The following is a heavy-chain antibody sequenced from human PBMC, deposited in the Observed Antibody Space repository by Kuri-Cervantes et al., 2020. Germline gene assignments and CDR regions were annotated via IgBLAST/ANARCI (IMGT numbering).Heavy chain of an antibody. CDR2: IWYDGSNK. J-gene: IGHJ3*02. Sequence: GESLKISCAASGFTFSSYGMHWVRQAPGKGLEWVAVIWYDGSNKYYADSVKGRFTISRDNAKNTLYLQMNSLRADDTAVYYCAKDRWAFDIWGQGTMVTVSS. V-gene: IGHV3-33*03. D-gene: IGHD3-16*02. CDR1: GFTFSSYG. CDR3: AKDRWAFDI.